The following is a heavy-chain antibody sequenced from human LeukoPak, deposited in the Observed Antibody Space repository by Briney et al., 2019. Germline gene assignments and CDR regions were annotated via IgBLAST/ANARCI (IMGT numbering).Heavy chain of an antibody. CDR2: ISTSSSI. CDR1: GFTFSTYD. D-gene: IGHD1-26*01. J-gene: IGHJ4*02. CDR3: ARELFDGSYYFDY. Sequence: GGSLRLSCAGSGFTFSTYDMNWVRQAPGKGLEWVSYISTSSSIYYADSVKGRFTISRDNAKNSLYLQMNSLRDEDTAVYYCARELFDGSYYFDYWGQGTLVTVSS. V-gene: IGHV3-48*02.